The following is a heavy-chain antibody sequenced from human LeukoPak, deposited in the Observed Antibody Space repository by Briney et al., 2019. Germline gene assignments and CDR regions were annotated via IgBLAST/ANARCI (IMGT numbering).Heavy chain of an antibody. D-gene: IGHD1-1*01. J-gene: IGHJ4*02. CDR1: GFTFSSYW. Sequence: GGSLRLSCAASGFTFSSYWMHWVRHTPGKGLVWVSRIKGDGSSTSYADSVKGRFTISRDNAKNSLYLQLNSLRVEDTAVYYCKSGGAAPGSFDYWGQGTLVTVSP. CDR2: IKGDGSST. CDR3: KSGGAAPGSFDY. V-gene: IGHV3-74*01.